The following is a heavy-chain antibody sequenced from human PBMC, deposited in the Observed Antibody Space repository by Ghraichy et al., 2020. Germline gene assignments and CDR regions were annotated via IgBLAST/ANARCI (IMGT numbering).Heavy chain of an antibody. V-gene: IGHV3-48*04. D-gene: IGHD1-26*01. CDR2: ISGGSSTI. CDR3: AGVRSGTYYFFDY. J-gene: IGHJ4*02. Sequence: GGSLRLSCAASGFTFSSYSMNWVRQAPGKGLEWVSCISGGSSTIYYADSVKGRFTISRDNAKNSLYLQMNSLRAEDTAVYLCAGVRSGTYYFFDYWGQGTLVTVSS. CDR1: GFTFSSYS.